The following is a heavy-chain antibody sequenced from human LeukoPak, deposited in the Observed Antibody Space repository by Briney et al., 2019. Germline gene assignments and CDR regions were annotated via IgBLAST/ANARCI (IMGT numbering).Heavy chain of an antibody. Sequence: SETLSLTCAVSGGSISSSNWWSWVRQPPGKGLEWIGEIYHSGSTNYNPSLKSRVTISVDKSKNQFSLKLSSVTAADTAVYYCARRKNCSGGSCYSPVVDYWGQGTLVTVSS. CDR3: ARRKNCSGGSCYSPVVDY. D-gene: IGHD2-15*01. CDR1: GGSISSSNW. V-gene: IGHV4-4*02. CDR2: IYHSGST. J-gene: IGHJ4*02.